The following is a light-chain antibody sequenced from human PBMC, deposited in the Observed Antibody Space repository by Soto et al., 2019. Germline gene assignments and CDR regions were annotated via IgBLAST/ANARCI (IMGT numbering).Light chain of an antibody. J-gene: IGKJ2*01. V-gene: IGKV4-1*01. Sequence: DIVMTQSPDSLAVSLGERATINCKSSQSVSYSSNSKHYLAWYQQKPGQPPKLLIYWASTRESVVPDRFSGSGSGTDFTLTISSLQAEDVAVYYCHQYYTTPYTFGQGTKLEI. CDR3: HQYYTTPYT. CDR2: WAS. CDR1: QSVSYSSNSKHY.